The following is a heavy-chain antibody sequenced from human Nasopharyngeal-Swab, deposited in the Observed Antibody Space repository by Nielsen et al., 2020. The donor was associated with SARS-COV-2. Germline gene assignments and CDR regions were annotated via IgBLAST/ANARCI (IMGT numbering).Heavy chain of an antibody. Sequence: GESLKISCTASGYTFSSYWMHWVRQVPGKGLVWVSRINIDGSVRDYADSVKGRFTISRDNARNTLYPQMNSLRGDDTAVYYCTRDIGGKYGYWGQGNLVTVSS. J-gene: IGHJ4*02. D-gene: IGHD4-23*01. V-gene: IGHV3-74*01. CDR1: GYTFSSYW. CDR2: INIDGSVR. CDR3: TRDIGGKYGY.